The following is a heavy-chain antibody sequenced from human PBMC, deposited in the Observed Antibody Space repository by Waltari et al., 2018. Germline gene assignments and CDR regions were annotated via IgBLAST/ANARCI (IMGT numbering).Heavy chain of an antibody. CDR1: GYTLTGDH. V-gene: IGHV1-2*02. CDR2: SNFKRGGT. Sequence: QVQLVQSGAEVKKPGASVTVSCKASGYTLTGDHIHWVRQAPGQGLEWEGYSNFKRGGTKYAEKLQGRVTVTRETSTNTVYMELSSLASADSTVYYWAKEPTGTASCDSWGHGTLVTGAS. J-gene: IGHJ5*01. CDR3: AKEPTGTASCDS. D-gene: IGHD2-2*01.